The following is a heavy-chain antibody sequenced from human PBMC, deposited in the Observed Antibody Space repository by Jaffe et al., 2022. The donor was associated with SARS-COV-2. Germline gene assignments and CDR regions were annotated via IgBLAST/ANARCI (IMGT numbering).Heavy chain of an antibody. Sequence: QVQLQESGPGLVKPSETLSLTCTVSGGSISSYYWSWIRQPPGKGLEWIGYIYYSGSTNYNPSLKSRVTISVDTSKNQFSLKLSSVTAADTAVYYCASYSGDSDDAFDIWGQGTMVTVSS. J-gene: IGHJ3*02. CDR3: ASYSGDSDDAFDI. CDR1: GGSISSYY. V-gene: IGHV4-59*01. D-gene: IGHD2-21*02. CDR2: IYYSGST.